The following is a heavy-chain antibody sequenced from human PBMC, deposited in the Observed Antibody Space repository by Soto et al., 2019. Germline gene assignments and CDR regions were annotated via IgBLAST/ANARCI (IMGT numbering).Heavy chain of an antibody. CDR1: GDSISTYY. CDR3: ARLQLVQKVIDY. Sequence: SETLSLTCTVSGDSISTYYWSWIRQPPGKGLQWIGYIFYSGGTDYNPSLKSRVTISLDMSKKQISLKLSSVTTADTATYFCARLQLVQKVIDYWGQGTLVTVSS. D-gene: IGHD1-1*01. V-gene: IGHV4-59*01. CDR2: IFYSGGT. J-gene: IGHJ4*02.